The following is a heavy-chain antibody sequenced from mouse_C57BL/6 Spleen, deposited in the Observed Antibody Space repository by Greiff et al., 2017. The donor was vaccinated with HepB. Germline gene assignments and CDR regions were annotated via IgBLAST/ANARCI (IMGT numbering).Heavy chain of an antibody. Sequence: QVQLQQSGAELVRPGASVTLSCKASGYTFTDYEMHWVKQTPVHGLEWIGAIDPETGGTAYNQKFKGKAILTADKSSSTAYMELRSLTSEDSAVYYCTRSNNVVAPMDYWGQGTSVTVSS. J-gene: IGHJ4*01. V-gene: IGHV1-15*01. D-gene: IGHD1-1*01. CDR1: GYTFTDYE. CDR2: IDPETGGT. CDR3: TRSNNVVAPMDY.